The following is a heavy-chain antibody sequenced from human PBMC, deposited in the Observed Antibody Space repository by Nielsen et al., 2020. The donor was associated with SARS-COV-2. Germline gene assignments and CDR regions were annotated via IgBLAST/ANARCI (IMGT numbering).Heavy chain of an antibody. CDR1: GYVFARYA. D-gene: IGHD6-19*01. Sequence: ASVKVSCKVSGYVFARYAIHWVRQAPGQRLEWMGWINAGNGNTKYSQKFEGRVTITRDTSASTAYMELSSLTSEYTAVYFCAREGTGYSNGWFSDYWGQGTLVTVSS. CDR3: AREGTGYSNGWFSDY. V-gene: IGHV1-3*01. CDR2: INAGNGNT. J-gene: IGHJ4*02.